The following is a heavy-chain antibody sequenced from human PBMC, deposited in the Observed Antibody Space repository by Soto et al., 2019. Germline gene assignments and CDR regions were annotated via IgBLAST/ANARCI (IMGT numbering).Heavy chain of an antibody. J-gene: IGHJ6*02. Sequence: SETLSLTCTVAGGSFSDYCLSYIRPPPGKGPEWIGSIYSSGSTYYNPSLNSRVTVSVDTSKNQFSLKVTSVTAADTAVYYCARLYGYCIRNSCHGHYAMDVWGQGTTVTVSS. CDR2: IYSSGST. D-gene: IGHD2-2*01. CDR3: ARLYGYCIRNSCHGHYAMDV. V-gene: IGHV4-39*01. CDR1: GGSFSDYC.